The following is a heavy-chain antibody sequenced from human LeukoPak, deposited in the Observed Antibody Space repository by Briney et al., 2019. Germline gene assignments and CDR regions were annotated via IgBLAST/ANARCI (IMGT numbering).Heavy chain of an antibody. V-gene: IGHV3-74*01. CDR1: GFTFSNYW. Sequence: GGSLRLSCAASGFTFSNYWMHWVRQVPGKGLAWVSRINDDGSATFYADSVKGRFTISRDNAKNTLFLQMSSLRAEDTAVYFCAREILAPGKTHDYWGQGTLVTVSS. J-gene: IGHJ4*02. CDR3: AREILAPGKTHDY. CDR2: INDDGSAT.